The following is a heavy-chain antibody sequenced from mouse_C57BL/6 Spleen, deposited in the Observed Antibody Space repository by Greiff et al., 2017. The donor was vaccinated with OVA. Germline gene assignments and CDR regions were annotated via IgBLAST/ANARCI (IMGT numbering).Heavy chain of an antibody. V-gene: IGHV1-7*01. CDR1: GYTFTSYW. D-gene: IGHD1-1*01. CDR2: INPSSGYT. CDR3: ARGVYGTPNYFDY. Sequence: VQLVESGAELAKPGASVKLSCKASGYTFTSYWMHWVKQRPGQGLEWIGYINPSSGYTKYNQKFKDKATLTADKSSSTAYMQLSSLTYEDSAVYYCARGVYGTPNYFDYWGQGTTLTVSS. J-gene: IGHJ2*01.